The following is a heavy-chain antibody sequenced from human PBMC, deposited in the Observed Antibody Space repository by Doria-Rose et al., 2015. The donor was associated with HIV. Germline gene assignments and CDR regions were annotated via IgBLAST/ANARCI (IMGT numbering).Heavy chain of an antibody. CDR1: GFTFEEYA. CDR3: TKQGRVGPIHYYNYMDV. V-gene: IGHV3-9*01. Sequence: VQLQESGGGLVEPGRSLRLSCVASGFTFEEYAMYWVRQAPGKGLEWVSGIGWNSGSIGYADSVRGRFTISRDNAKNSLYLQMNSLRAEDTALYYCTKQGRVGPIHYYNYMDVWGKGTTVTVSS. J-gene: IGHJ6*03. CDR2: IGWNSGSI.